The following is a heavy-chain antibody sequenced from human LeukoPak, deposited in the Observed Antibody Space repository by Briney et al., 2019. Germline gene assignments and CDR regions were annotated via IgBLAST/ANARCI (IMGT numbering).Heavy chain of an antibody. J-gene: IGHJ4*02. CDR3: AKDNGDGYKVFGN. V-gene: IGHV3-23*01. CDR1: GFSFSSYG. CDR2: IRGSGDST. Sequence: PGRSLRLSCAASGFSFSSYGMHWVRQAPGKGLEWVSGIRGSGDSTYYADSVKGRFTISRDNSKNTLYLQMNSLRADDTAQYYCAKDNGDGYKVFGNWGQGTLVTVSS. D-gene: IGHD5-24*01.